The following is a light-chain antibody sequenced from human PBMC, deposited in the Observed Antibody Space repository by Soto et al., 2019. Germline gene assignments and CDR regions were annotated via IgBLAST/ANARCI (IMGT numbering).Light chain of an antibody. CDR3: QQYGTSPTWT. CDR1: QSVSSNY. CDR2: GAS. J-gene: IGKJ1*01. Sequence: EIVLTQSPVTLSLSPGERATLSCRASQSVSSNYLAWYQQKPGQAPRLLIFGASSRATGIPDRFSGSGSGTDFTLTISRLEPEDFPVYYCQQYGTSPTWTFGQGTKVEIK. V-gene: IGKV3-20*01.